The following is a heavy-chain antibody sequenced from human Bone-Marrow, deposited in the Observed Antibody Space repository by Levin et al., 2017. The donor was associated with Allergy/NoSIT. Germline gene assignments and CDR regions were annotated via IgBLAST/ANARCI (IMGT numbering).Heavy chain of an antibody. CDR2: ISNGGIT. D-gene: IGHD3-9*01. V-gene: IGHV3-23*01. Sequence: GGSLRLSCAISGFPFSSDGMNWVRQAPGKGLEWVSTISNGGITYYADSVRGRFTISRDNSKSALYLQLNSLRAEDTPIYYCATSSIFRAFDFWGQGTVVTVSS. CDR1: GFPFSSDG. CDR3: ATSSIFRAFDF. J-gene: IGHJ3*01.